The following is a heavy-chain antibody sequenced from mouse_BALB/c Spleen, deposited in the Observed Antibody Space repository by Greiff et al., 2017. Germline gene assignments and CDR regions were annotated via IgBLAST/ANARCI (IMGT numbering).Heavy chain of an antibody. Sequence: EVKVVESGGGLVQPGGSMKLSCVASGFTFSNYWMNWVRQSPEKGLEWVAEIRLKSNNYATHYAESVKGRFTISRDDSKSSVYLQMNNLRAEDTGIYYCTRSPYGTGAMDYWGQGTSVTVSS. D-gene: IGHD4-1*01. V-gene: IGHV6-6*02. CDR2: IRLKSNNYAT. CDR3: TRSPYGTGAMDY. J-gene: IGHJ4*01. CDR1: GFTFSNYW.